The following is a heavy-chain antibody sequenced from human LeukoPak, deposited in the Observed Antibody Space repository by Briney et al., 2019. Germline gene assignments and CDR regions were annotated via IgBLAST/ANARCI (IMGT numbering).Heavy chain of an antibody. Sequence: PGGSLRLSCAASGFTFSSYSMNWVRQAPGKGLEWVGRVKSEAVGGTIDYAAPVKGRFTISRDDSKSTLYLQMNSLRAEDTAVYYRARVEYSGIKVPVDYWGQGTLVTVSS. D-gene: IGHD1-26*01. J-gene: IGHJ4*02. CDR3: ARVEYSGIKVPVDY. CDR1: GFTFSSYS. V-gene: IGHV3-15*01. CDR2: VKSEAVGGTI.